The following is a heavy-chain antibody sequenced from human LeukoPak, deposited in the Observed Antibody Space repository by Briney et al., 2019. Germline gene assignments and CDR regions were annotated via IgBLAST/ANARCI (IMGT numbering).Heavy chain of an antibody. CDR3: ARDSNSSWYSDYYGMDV. CDR1: GYTFTSYY. V-gene: IGHV1-46*01. Sequence: ASVKVSCKASGYTFTSYYMHWVRQAPGQGLEWMGIINPSGGSTSYAQKFQGRVTMTRDTSTSTVYMELSSLRSEDTAVCYCARDSNSSWYSDYYGMDVWGKGTTVTVSS. CDR2: INPSGGST. J-gene: IGHJ6*04. D-gene: IGHD6-13*01.